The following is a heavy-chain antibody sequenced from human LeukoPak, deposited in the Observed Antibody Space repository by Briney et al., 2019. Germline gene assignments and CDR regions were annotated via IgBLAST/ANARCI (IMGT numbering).Heavy chain of an antibody. D-gene: IGHD2-2*01. J-gene: IGHJ3*02. CDR2: MNPNSGNT. Sequence: ASVKVSCKASGGTFSSYDINWMRQATGQGLEWMGWMNPNSGNTGYAQKFQGRVTITRNTSISTAYMELSSLRSEETAVYYCARLEPAATSFDIWGQGIMVTVSS. CDR3: ARLEPAATSFDI. V-gene: IGHV1-8*03. CDR1: GGTFSSYD.